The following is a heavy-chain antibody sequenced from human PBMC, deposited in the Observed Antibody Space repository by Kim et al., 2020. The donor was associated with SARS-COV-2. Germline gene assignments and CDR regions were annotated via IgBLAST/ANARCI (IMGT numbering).Heavy chain of an antibody. CDR1: GFTFDDYA. V-gene: IGHV3-9*01. CDR3: TRVYSYYYGIDV. D-gene: IGHD5-18*01. CDR2: ISWNGDHR. J-gene: IGHJ6*02. Sequence: GGSLRLFCAASGFTFDDYAMHWVRQVPGKGLEWVSGISWNGDHRGYADSVKGRFTISRDNGKNALYLQLSSLRPEDTALYYCTRVYSYYYGIDVWGQGT.